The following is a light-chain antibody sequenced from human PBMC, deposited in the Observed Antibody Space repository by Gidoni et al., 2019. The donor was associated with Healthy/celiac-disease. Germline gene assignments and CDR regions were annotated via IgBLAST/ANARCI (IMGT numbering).Light chain of an antibody. Sequence: DIQITQSPSSLSASVGDRVTITCRASQSISSYLNWYQQKPGKAPKLLIYAASSLQSGVPSRFSGSGSGTDFTLTISSLQPEDFATYYCQQSYSTSMYTFGQGTKLEIK. CDR3: QQSYSTSMYT. V-gene: IGKV1-39*01. CDR2: AAS. J-gene: IGKJ2*01. CDR1: QSISSY.